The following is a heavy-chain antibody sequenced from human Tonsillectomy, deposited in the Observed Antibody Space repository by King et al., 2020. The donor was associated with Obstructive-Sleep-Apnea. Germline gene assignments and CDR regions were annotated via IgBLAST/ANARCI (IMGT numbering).Heavy chain of an antibody. V-gene: IGHV3-15*01. CDR3: TTETITMIVVVIRSEYFQH. Sequence: VQLVESGGGLVKPGGSLRLSCAASGFTFSNAWMSWVRQAPGKGLEWVGRIKSKTDGGTTDYAAPVKGRFTISRDDSKNTLYLQMNSLKTEDTAVYYCTTETITMIVVVIRSEYFQHWGQGTLVTVSS. CDR2: IKSKTDGGTT. CDR1: GFTFSNAW. J-gene: IGHJ1*01. D-gene: IGHD3-22*01.